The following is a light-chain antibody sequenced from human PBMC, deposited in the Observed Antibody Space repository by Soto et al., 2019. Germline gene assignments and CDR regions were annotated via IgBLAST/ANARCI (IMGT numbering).Light chain of an antibody. CDR1: STDVGRYNY. Sequence: QSVLTQSASVSGPPGQSITISCTGTSTDVGRYNYVSWYQQHPGKAPKLMVYDVSNRPSWVSNRFSGSKSGITASLTILGLQAEDEADYYCTSYTSDSTYVFGTGTKVTVL. CDR3: TSYTSDSTYV. V-gene: IGLV2-14*01. J-gene: IGLJ1*01. CDR2: DVS.